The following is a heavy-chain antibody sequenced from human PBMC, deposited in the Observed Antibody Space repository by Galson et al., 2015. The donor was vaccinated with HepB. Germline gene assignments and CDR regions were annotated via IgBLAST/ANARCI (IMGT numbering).Heavy chain of an antibody. V-gene: IGHV3-30*02. CDR3: AKAFTMVRGVIAYYFDY. J-gene: IGHJ4*02. CDR2: IRYDGSNK. D-gene: IGHD3-10*01. Sequence: SLRLSCAASGFTFSSYGMHWVRQAPGKGLEWVAFIRYDGSNKYYADSVKGRFTISRDNSKNTLYLQMNSLRAEDTAVYYCAKAFTMVRGVIAYYFDYWGQGTLVTVSS. CDR1: GFTFSSYG.